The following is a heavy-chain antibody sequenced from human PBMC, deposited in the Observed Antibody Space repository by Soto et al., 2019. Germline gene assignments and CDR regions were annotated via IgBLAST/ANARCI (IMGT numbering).Heavy chain of an antibody. CDR1: GYSISSGNY. CDR2: VYHSGGS. J-gene: IGHJ3*02. D-gene: IGHD2-15*01. V-gene: IGHV4-38-2*01. Sequence: SETLSLTCAVSGYSISSGNYWGWVRQPPGKGLEWIGSVYHSGGSYYNPSLKSRVSISLDTSKNLVSLSLPSVTAADTAMYFSARARWYDCFHIWGQATMVTVS. CDR3: ARARWYDCFHI.